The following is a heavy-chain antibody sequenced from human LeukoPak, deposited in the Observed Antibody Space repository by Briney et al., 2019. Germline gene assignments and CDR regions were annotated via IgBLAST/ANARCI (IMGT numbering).Heavy chain of an antibody. Sequence: PGGSLRLSCAASGFTFSSYWMSWVRQAPGKGLEWVANIKQDGSEKYYVDSVKGRFTISRDNAKNSLYLQMNSLRAEDTAVYYCAKDPVVGAPHVFDIWGQGTMVTVSS. D-gene: IGHD3-16*02. CDR3: AKDPVVGAPHVFDI. CDR1: GFTFSSYW. CDR2: IKQDGSEK. J-gene: IGHJ3*02. V-gene: IGHV3-7*03.